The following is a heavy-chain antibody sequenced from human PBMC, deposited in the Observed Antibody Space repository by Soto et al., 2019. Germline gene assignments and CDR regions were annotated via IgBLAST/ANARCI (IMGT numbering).Heavy chain of an antibody. J-gene: IGHJ4*02. CDR2: TYYRSKWYN. D-gene: IGHD2-2*01. Sequence: SQTLSLTCAISGDSVSSNSAAWNWIRQSPSRGLEWLGRTYYRSKWYNDYALSVKSRITINPDTSKNQFSLQLNSVTPEDTAVYYCARDFTRTFRLTVYDFDFWGQGTLVTVSS. V-gene: IGHV6-1*01. CDR3: ARDFTRTFRLTVYDFDF. CDR1: GDSVSSNSAA.